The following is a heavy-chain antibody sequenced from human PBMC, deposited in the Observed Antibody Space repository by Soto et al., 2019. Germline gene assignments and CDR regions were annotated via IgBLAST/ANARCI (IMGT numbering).Heavy chain of an antibody. CDR2: ISYDGSNK. CDR1: GFTFSSYG. D-gene: IGHD6-19*01. J-gene: IGHJ6*02. Sequence: GGSLRLSCAASGFTFSSYGMHWVRQAPGKGLELVAVISYDGSNKYYADSVKGRFTISRDNSKNTLYLQMNSLRAEDTAVYYCAKGGGIAVAGPYYYYYGMDVWGQGTTVTVSS. CDR3: AKGGGIAVAGPYYYYYGMDV. V-gene: IGHV3-30*18.